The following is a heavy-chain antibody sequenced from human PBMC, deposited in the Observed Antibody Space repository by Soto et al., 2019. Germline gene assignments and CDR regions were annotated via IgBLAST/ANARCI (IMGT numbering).Heavy chain of an antibody. D-gene: IGHD3-10*01. V-gene: IGHV1-3*01. CDR2: INAGNGDT. CDR3: ASASSGSGNFY. CDR1: GYIFSNYL. Sequence: QVQLVQSGAEVKKPGASVKVSCKASGYIFSNYLLHWVRQAPGQRLEWMGWINAGNGDTKYSQKFQGGVTFTRDPSASTVYMELSSLRSEDTAVYYCASASSGSGNFYWGQGTLVTVSS. J-gene: IGHJ4*02.